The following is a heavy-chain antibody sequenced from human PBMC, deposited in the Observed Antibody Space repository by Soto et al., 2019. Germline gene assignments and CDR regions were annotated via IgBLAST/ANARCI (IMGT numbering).Heavy chain of an antibody. CDR3: AKDSGRAPSGDDCGDYSDY. J-gene: IGHJ4*02. CDR2: ISGSGGST. V-gene: IGHV3-23*01. Sequence: GGSLRLSCAASGFTFSSYAMSWVRQAPGKGLEWVSAISGSGGSTYYADSVKGRFTISRDNSKNTLYLQMNSLRAEDTAVHYCAKDSGRAPSGDDCGDYSDYWGQGTLVTVSS. CDR1: GFTFSSYA. D-gene: IGHD4-17*01.